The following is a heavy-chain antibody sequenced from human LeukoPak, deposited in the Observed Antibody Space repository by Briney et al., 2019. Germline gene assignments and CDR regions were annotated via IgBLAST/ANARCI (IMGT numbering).Heavy chain of an antibody. J-gene: IGHJ4*02. CDR2: ISSSSSYI. V-gene: IGHV3-21*01. CDR1: GFTFSSYS. CDR3: ARSCSSTSCHMN. D-gene: IGHD2-2*02. Sequence: PGGSLRLSCAASGFTFSSYSMNWVRQAPGKGLEWVSSISSSSSYIYYADSVKGRFTISRDNAKNSLYLQMSSLRAEDTAMYYCARSCSSTSCHMNWGQGTLVTVSS.